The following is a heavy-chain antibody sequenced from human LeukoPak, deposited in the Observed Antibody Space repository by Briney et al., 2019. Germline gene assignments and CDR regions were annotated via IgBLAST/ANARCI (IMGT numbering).Heavy chain of an antibody. CDR3: AKSLARITPDAFDI. V-gene: IGHV3-48*01. D-gene: IGHD2-15*01. CDR1: GFTFSSYG. J-gene: IGHJ3*02. Sequence: PGGSLRLSCAASGFTFSSYGMHWVRQAPGKGLEWVSYISYTNIIYYADSVKGRFTISRDNAKNSLYLQMNSLRAEDTAVYYCAKSLARITPDAFDIWGQGTMVTVSS. CDR2: ISYTNII.